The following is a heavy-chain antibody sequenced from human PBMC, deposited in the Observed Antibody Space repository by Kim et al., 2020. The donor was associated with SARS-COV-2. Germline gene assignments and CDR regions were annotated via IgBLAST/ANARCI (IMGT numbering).Heavy chain of an antibody. CDR2: INHSGST. CDR1: GGSFSGYY. D-gene: IGHD3-10*01. CDR3: ARGHGGTYYYGSGNWFEP. J-gene: IGHJ5*02. V-gene: IGHV4-34*01. Sequence: SETLSLTCAVYGGSFSGYYWSWIRQPPGKGLEWIGEINHSGSTNYNPSLKSRVTISVDTSKNQFSLKLSSVTAADTAVYYCARGHGGTYYYGSGNWFEPWGQGTLVTVSS.